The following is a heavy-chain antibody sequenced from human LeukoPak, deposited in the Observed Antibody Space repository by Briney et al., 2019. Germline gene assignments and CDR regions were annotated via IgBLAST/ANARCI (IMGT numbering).Heavy chain of an antibody. D-gene: IGHD3-9*01. J-gene: IGHJ6*03. CDR2: INPNSGGT. V-gene: IGHV1-2*02. CDR1: GYTFTGYY. Sequence: ASVKVSCKASGYTFTGYYMHWVRQAPGQGLEWMGWINPNSGGTNYAQKLQGRVTMTTDTSTSTAYMELRSLRSDDTAVYYCARIRYYDILTDYYYYYMDVWGKGTTVTISS. CDR3: ARIRYYDILTDYYYYYMDV.